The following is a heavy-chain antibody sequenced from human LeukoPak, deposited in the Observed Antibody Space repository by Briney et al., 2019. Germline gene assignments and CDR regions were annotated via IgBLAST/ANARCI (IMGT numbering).Heavy chain of an antibody. Sequence: SETLSLTCTVSGGSISSPYWNWIRQPAGKALEGIGCMFLRGSANYSLSLKSRVSMSLDKFRSQFSLNLSSVTAADTAVYYCARDQGWVGVSVSLDLWGPGTLVTVSS. CDR3: ARDQGWVGVSVSLDL. D-gene: IGHD3-3*01. J-gene: IGHJ5*02. V-gene: IGHV4-4*07. CDR1: GGSISSPY. CDR2: MFLRGSA.